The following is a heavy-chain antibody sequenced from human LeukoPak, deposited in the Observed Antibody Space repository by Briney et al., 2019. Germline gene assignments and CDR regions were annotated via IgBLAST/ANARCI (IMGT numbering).Heavy chain of an antibody. CDR1: GFAFNTYA. CDR2: IWHDGSHK. V-gene: IGHV3-33*01. CDR3: AGEIFGSGSYPDF. Sequence: GGSLRLSCAASGFAFNTYAMQWVRQAPGQGLEWVALIWHDGSHKFYSNSVRGQFTISRDNSKNTVSLQMNNLRPEDTAVYYCAGEIFGSGSYPDFWGQGTLVTVSS. J-gene: IGHJ4*02. D-gene: IGHD3-10*01.